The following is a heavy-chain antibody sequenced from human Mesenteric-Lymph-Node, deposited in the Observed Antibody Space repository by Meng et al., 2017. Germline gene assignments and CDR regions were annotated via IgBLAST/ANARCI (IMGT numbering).Heavy chain of an antibody. CDR2: IYYSGST. Sequence: QGRRQEAGPGLVRPSGTLSPPWPVSGGSVSSGSYYWSWIRQPPGKGLEWIGYIYYSGSTNYNPSLKSRVTISVDTSKNQFSLKLSSVTAADTAVYYCARDSDILTGYDYWGQGTLVTVSS. CDR3: ARDSDILTGYDY. J-gene: IGHJ4*02. CDR1: GGSVSSGSYY. D-gene: IGHD3-9*01. V-gene: IGHV4-61*01.